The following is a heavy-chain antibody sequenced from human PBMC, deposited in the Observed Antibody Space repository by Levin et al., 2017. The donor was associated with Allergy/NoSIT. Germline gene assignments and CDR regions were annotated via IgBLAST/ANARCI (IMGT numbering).Heavy chain of an antibody. CDR3: AREREESRGWWD. Sequence: GGSLRLSCAASGFTFSSYWMSWVRQAPGKGLEWVANIKQGGSEKNYVDSVKGRFTISRDDARNSLYLQMNSLRAEDTTVYYCAREREESRGWWDWGQGILVTVSS. J-gene: IGHJ4*02. CDR1: GFTFSSYW. D-gene: IGHD6-19*01. CDR2: IKQGGSEK. V-gene: IGHV3-7*01.